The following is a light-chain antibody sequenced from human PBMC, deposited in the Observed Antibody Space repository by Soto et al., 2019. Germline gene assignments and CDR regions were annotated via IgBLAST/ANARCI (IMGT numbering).Light chain of an antibody. J-gene: IGLJ2*01. V-gene: IGLV1-40*01. CDR3: QSYDNSLSGVV. CDR1: SSNIGAGYD. Sequence: QSVLTQPPSVSGAPGQRVTISCTGSSSNIGAGYDVHWYQQLPGTAPKLLIYGNSNRPSGVPDRFSGSKSGTSASLAITGLQAEDEADYNCQSYDNSLSGVVFGGGTKLTVL. CDR2: GNS.